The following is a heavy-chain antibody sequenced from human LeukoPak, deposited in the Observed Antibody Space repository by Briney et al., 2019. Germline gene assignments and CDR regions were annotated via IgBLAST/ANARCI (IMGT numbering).Heavy chain of an antibody. V-gene: IGHV4-59*01. D-gene: IGHD4-17*01. Sequence: PSETLSLTCTVSGGSISSYYWSWIRQPPGKGLEWIGYIYYSGSTNYNPSLKSRVTISVDTSENQFSLKLSSVTAADTAVYYCARALDGVHFDYWGQGTLVTVSS. CDR3: ARALDGVHFDY. J-gene: IGHJ4*02. CDR1: GGSISSYY. CDR2: IYYSGST.